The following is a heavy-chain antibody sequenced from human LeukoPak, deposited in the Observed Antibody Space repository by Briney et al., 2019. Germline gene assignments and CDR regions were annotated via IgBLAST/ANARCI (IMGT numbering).Heavy chain of an antibody. J-gene: IGHJ4*02. D-gene: IGHD6-19*01. V-gene: IGHV3-23*01. CDR2: ISGSGGST. CDR1: GFTVSSNY. CDR3: AKDLEQWLVQYYFDY. Sequence: PGGSLRLSCAASGFTVSSNYMSWVRQAPGKGLEWVSAISGSGGSTYYADSVKGRFTISRDNSKNTLYLQMNSLRAEDTAVYYCAKDLEQWLVQYYFDYWGQGTLVTVSS.